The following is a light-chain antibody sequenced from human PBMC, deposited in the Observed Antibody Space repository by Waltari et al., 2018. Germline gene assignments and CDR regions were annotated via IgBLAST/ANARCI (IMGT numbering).Light chain of an antibody. CDR2: WAS. V-gene: IGKV4-1*01. CDR3: QQYYTNPIT. CDR1: QSILYNFNSNNY. Sequence: DIVMTQSPDSLAVSLGERATINCKSGQSILYNFNSNNYLAWYQQKPGQPPKLLISWASIRESGVPDRFSGSGSGTDFALTISSLQAEDVAVYYCQQYYTNPITFGPGTKREIK. J-gene: IGKJ3*01.